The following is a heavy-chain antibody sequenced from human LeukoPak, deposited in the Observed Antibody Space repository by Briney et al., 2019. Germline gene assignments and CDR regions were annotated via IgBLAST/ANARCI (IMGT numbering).Heavy chain of an antibody. Sequence: GASLRLSCAASGITFSTRAMSWVRQIPGKGLEWVSSIRDSGVTTYYADSVKGRFTISRDNSKNTLYLQMGNLRVDDTAVYYCATTYIYNGIPEWFDPWGQGTQVTVSS. J-gene: IGHJ5*02. CDR3: ATTYIYNGIPEWFDP. CDR2: IRDSGVTT. V-gene: IGHV3-23*01. D-gene: IGHD1-14*01. CDR1: GITFSTRA.